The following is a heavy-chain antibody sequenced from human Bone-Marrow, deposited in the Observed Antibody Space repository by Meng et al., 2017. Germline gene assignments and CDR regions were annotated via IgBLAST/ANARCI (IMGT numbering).Heavy chain of an antibody. CDR2: IIPILGIA. Sequence: SVKVSCKASGGTFSSYTLAWVRQAPGQGLEWMGRIIPILGIANYAQNFQGRVTITADTSTSTAYMQLRSLRSEDTAVYYCASERFGSDNFFDPWGQGTLVTVSS. D-gene: IGHD3-16*01. CDR1: GGTFSSYT. V-gene: IGHV1-69*02. CDR3: ASERFGSDNFFDP. J-gene: IGHJ5*02.